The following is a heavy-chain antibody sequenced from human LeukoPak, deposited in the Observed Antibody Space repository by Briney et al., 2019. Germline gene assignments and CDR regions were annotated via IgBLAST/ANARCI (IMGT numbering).Heavy chain of an antibody. CDR3: ARTGDYYDRRYFDY. CDR1: GGTFSSYA. D-gene: IGHD3-22*01. J-gene: IGHJ4*02. CDR2: IIPILGIA. Sequence: SVKVSCRASGGTFSSYAISWVRQAPGQGLEWMGRIIPILGIANYAQKFQGRVTITADKSTSTAYMELSSLRSEDTAVYYCARTGDYYDRRYFDYWGQGTLVTVSS. V-gene: IGHV1-69*04.